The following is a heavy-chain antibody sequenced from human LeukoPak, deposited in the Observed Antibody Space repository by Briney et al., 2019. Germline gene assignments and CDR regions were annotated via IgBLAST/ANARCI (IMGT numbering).Heavy chain of an antibody. V-gene: IGHV4-39*01. CDR2: MYSNGGGR. CDR1: GGSMITDTFY. CDR3: TRRTYSTYMDV. J-gene: IGHJ6*03. D-gene: IGHD1-7*01. Sequence: SETLSLTCTVSGGSMITDTFYWVWIRQPPGKGLEWVANMYSNGGGRQYNRSLTNRVSISVDTSKNQFFLNLNSVTAADTAIYYCTRRTYSTYMDVWGQGTTVTVSS.